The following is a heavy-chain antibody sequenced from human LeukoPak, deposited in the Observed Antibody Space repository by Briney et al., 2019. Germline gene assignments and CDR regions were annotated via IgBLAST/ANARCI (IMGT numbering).Heavy chain of an antibody. CDR2: IYYSGST. V-gene: IGHV4-59*08. CDR1: GGSISSYY. Sequence: PSETLSLTCTVSGGSISSYYWSWIRQPPGKGLEWIGYIYYSGSTNYNPSLKSRVTISVDTSKNQFSLKLSSVTAADTAVYYCARPALYSSSWYVEDYWGQGTLVTVSS. CDR3: ARPALYSSSWYVEDY. J-gene: IGHJ4*02. D-gene: IGHD6-13*01.